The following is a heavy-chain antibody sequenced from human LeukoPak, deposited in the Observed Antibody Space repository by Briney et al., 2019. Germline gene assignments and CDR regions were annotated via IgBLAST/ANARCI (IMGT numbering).Heavy chain of an antibody. Sequence: PSETLSLTCSVSGVSISNYYWSWVRQTPGKGLEWIGHIFFTGSTSYNPSLKSRVTLSVDTSKNQFSLKVGPMTAADTAVYYCASFSAAAGFGHRVDVLGPGTTVTVSS. D-gene: IGHD6-13*01. CDR2: IFFTGST. CDR3: ASFSAAAGFGHRVDV. CDR1: GVSISNYY. V-gene: IGHV4-59*01. J-gene: IGHJ6*02.